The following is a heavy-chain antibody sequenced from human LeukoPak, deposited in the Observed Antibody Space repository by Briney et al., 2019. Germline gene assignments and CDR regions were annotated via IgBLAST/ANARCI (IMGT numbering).Heavy chain of an antibody. CDR3: ARDGDGNFDY. Sequence: GGSLRLSCAASGFTFSASSMNWIRQAPGMGLEWVAYISYSGSTIHCADSVKGRFTISRDNAKNSLFLQMNRLRAEDAAVYYCARDGDGNFDYWGQGTLVTVSS. J-gene: IGHJ4*02. V-gene: IGHV3-48*04. D-gene: IGHD4-17*01. CDR2: ISYSGSTI. CDR1: GFTFSASS.